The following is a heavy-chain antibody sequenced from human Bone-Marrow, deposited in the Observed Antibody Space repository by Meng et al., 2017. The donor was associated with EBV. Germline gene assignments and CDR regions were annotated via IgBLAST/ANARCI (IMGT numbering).Heavy chain of an antibody. D-gene: IGHD6-6*01. V-gene: IGHV4-4*02. J-gene: IGHJ4*02. Sequence: QARLQESGAGLVKPSYLFAVTFTVAGDSISSLKWWSWVRQSPGKGLEWIGEIYHSGSTNYNPSLKSRVTISVDEPKNQFSLKLTSVTAADTAVYYCAREGGFYSSSPDYWGPGTLVTVSS. CDR1: GDSISSLKW. CDR2: IYHSGST. CDR3: AREGGFYSSSPDY.